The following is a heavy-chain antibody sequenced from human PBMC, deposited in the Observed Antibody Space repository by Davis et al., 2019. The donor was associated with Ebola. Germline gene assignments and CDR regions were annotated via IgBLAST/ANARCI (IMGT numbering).Heavy chain of an antibody. CDR1: GFTFSSYS. CDR3: AKVVPGIVGALYYYGMDV. CDR2: ISSSSSTI. Sequence: GESLKISCAASGFTFSSYSMNWVRQAPGKGLEWVSYISSSSSTIYYADSVKGRFTISRDNSKNTLYLQMNSLRAEDTAVYYCAKVVPGIVGALYYYGMDVWGQGTTVTVSS. V-gene: IGHV3-48*01. J-gene: IGHJ6*02. D-gene: IGHD2-15*01.